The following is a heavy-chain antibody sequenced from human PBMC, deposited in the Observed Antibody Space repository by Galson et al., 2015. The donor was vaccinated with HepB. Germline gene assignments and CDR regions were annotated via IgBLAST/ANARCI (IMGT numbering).Heavy chain of an antibody. J-gene: IGHJ5*02. Sequence: SLRLSCAASGFTFSSYSMNWVRQAPGKGLEWVSSISSSSSYIYYADSVKGRFTISRDNAKNSLYLQMNSLRAEDTAVYYCARDRYCSSTSCYPPFESNWFDPWGQGTLITVSS. CDR3: ARDRYCSSTSCYPPFESNWFDP. D-gene: IGHD2-2*01. V-gene: IGHV3-21*01. CDR1: GFTFSSYS. CDR2: ISSSSSYI.